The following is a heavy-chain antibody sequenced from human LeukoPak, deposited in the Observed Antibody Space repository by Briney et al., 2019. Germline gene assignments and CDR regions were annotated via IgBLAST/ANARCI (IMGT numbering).Heavy chain of an antibody. V-gene: IGHV6-1*01. CDR1: GESVSSINGA. CDR2: TYYRSKWYT. D-gene: IGHD6-19*01. Sequence: SQTLSVTCAISGESVSSINGAWNWIRQSPSRGPEWLGRTYYRSKWYTDYAPSVKGRITINPDTSRNQYSLQLDSVTPEDSAVYYCARDVGTSGWYTFWGQGTLVTVSS. CDR3: ARDVGTSGWYTF. J-gene: IGHJ4*02.